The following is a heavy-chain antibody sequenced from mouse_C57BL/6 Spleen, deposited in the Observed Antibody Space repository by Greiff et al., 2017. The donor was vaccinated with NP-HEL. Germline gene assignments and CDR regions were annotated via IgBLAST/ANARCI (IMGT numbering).Heavy chain of an antibody. Sequence: VQLQQPGAELVKPGASVKLSCKASGYTFTSYWMHWVKQRPGQGLEWIGMIHPNSGSTNYNEKFKSKATLTVDKSSSTAYMQLSSLTSEDSAVYYCAREEVFYYGYDGAMDYWGQGTSVTVAS. CDR1: GYTFTSYW. J-gene: IGHJ4*01. CDR2: IHPNSGST. CDR3: AREEVFYYGYDGAMDY. D-gene: IGHD2-2*01. V-gene: IGHV1-64*01.